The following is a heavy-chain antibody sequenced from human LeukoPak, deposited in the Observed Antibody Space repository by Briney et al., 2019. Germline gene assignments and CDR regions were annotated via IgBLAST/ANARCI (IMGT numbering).Heavy chain of an antibody. V-gene: IGHV1-24*01. J-gene: IGHJ4*02. D-gene: IGHD2-2*01. CDR2: FDPEDGET. CDR3: ATVVVGLVPAYGNFDY. CDR1: RYTLTELS. Sequence: ASVKVSCKVSRYTLTELSMHWVRQAPGKGLEWMGGFDPEDGETIYAQKFQGRVTMTEDTSTDTAYMELSSQRSEDTAVYYCATVVVGLVPAYGNFDYWGQGTLVTVSS.